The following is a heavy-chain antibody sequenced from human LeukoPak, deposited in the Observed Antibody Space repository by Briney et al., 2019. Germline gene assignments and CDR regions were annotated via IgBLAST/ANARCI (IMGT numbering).Heavy chain of an antibody. V-gene: IGHV3-20*04. CDR1: GFRFDDYG. CDR3: VRVMGYCSDGSCYPRGVGYYYMDV. J-gene: IGHJ6*03. Sequence: GGSLRLSCAASGFRFDDYGMSWVRQRPGKGLEWVSGINRSSGDTGYADSVKSRFTISRDNAKNSLYLQMNSLRAEDTALYYCVRVMGYCSDGSCYPRGVGYYYMDVWGKGTTVTIS. CDR2: INRSSGDT. D-gene: IGHD2-15*01.